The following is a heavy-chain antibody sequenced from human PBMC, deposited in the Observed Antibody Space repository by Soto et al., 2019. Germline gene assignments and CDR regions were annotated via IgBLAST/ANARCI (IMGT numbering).Heavy chain of an antibody. CDR1: GGSSISVGCY. D-gene: IGHD3-3*01. CDR2: IYYSGST. J-gene: IGHJ6*04. V-gene: IGHV4-31*02. Sequence: PSETLSLTWTVSGGSSISVGCYCSWIRQHPGKGLEWIGYIYYSGSTYYNPSLKSRVTISVDTSKNQFSLNLSSVTAADRAVYYCERFSGWLLEEYYYRGRHFWGKGPPV. CDR3: ERFSGWLLEEYYYRGRHF.